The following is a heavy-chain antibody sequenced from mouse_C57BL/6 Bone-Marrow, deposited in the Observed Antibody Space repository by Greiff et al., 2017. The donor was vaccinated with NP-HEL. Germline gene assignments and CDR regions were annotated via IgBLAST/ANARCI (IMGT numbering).Heavy chain of an antibody. V-gene: IGHV1-59*01. Sequence: QVQLQQPGAELVRPGTSVKLSCKASGYTFTSYWMHWVKQRPGQGLEWIGVIDPSDSYTNYNQKFKGKATLTVDTSSSTAYMQLSSLTSEDSAVYYCASQYPSFDYWGQGTTLTVSS. CDR2: IDPSDSYT. J-gene: IGHJ2*01. CDR1: GYTFTSYW. CDR3: ASQYPSFDY. D-gene: IGHD5-1-1*01.